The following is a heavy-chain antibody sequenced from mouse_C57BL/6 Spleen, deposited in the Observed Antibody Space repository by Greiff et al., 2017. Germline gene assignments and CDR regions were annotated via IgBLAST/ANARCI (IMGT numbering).Heavy chain of an antibody. V-gene: IGHV1-39*01. J-gene: IGHJ4*01. D-gene: IGHD1-1*01. Sequence: EVQGVESGPELVKPGASVKISCKASGYSFTDYNMNWVKQSNGKSLAWIGVINPKNGTTSYTQKFKGKATLTVAQSSSTAYMSLNSLPSEDSSVYYCARSAYSSYDMDYWGQGTSVTVSS. CDR3: ARSAYSSYDMDY. CDR1: GYSFTDYN. CDR2: INPKNGTT.